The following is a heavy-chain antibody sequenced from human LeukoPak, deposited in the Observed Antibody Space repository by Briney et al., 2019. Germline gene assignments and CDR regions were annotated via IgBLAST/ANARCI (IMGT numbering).Heavy chain of an antibody. V-gene: IGHV4-34*01. CDR1: GGSFSGYY. D-gene: IGHD5-12*01. Sequence: SETLSLTCAVYGGSFSGYYWSWIRQPPGKGLEWIGEINHSGSTNYNPPLKSRVTISVDTSKNQFSLKLSSVTAADTAVYYCARVKYSGYDGFRRRYFDYWGQGTLVTVSS. J-gene: IGHJ4*02. CDR3: ARVKYSGYDGFRRRYFDY. CDR2: INHSGST.